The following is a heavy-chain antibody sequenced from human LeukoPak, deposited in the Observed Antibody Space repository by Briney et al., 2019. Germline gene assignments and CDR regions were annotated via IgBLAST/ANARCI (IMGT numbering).Heavy chain of an antibody. V-gene: IGHV3-30-3*01. CDR3: ARDLGDTAMDPNYYYYGMDV. J-gene: IGHJ6*02. D-gene: IGHD5-18*01. CDR2: ISYDGSNK. Sequence: PGRSLRLSCAASGFTFSSYAMHWVRQAPGKGLEWVAVISYDGSNKYYADSVKGRFTISRDNSKNTLYLQMNSLRAEDTAVSYCARDLGDTAMDPNYYYYGMDVWGQGTTVTVSS. CDR1: GFTFSSYA.